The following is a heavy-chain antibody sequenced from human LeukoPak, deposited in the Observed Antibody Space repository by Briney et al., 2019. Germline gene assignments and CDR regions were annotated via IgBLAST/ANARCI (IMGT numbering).Heavy chain of an antibody. Sequence: GGSLRLSCAASGFTFSSYSMHWVRQAPGQGLEYVSAITGSGDITYYANSVKGRFTISGDNSKNTLYLQLGSLRTEDMAIYYCARSSRSSGANWFDPWGQGTLVTVSS. J-gene: IGHJ5*02. CDR1: GFTFSSYS. V-gene: IGHV3-64*01. CDR3: ARSSRSSGANWFDP. D-gene: IGHD6-6*01. CDR2: ITGSGDIT.